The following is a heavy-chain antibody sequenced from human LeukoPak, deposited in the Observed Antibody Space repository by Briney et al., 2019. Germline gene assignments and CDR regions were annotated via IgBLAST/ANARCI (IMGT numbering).Heavy chain of an antibody. CDR2: ISSSSAHI. CDR1: GFTFSRYY. Sequence: PGGSLRLSCAASGFTFSRYYMTWVRQAPGKGLEWVSSISSSSAHIYYEDSVKGRFSISRDNAKNSLYLQIHSLRAEDTAVYYCARDRNYGTFDFWGQGTLVTVSS. V-gene: IGHV3-21*01. J-gene: IGHJ4*02. CDR3: ARDRNYGTFDF. D-gene: IGHD4-17*01.